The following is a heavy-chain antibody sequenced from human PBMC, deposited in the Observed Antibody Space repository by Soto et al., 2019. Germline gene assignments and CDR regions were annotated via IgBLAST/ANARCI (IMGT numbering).Heavy chain of an antibody. V-gene: IGHV4-31*03. Sequence: PSETLSLTCTVSGGSISSGGYYWSWIRQHPGKGLEWIGYIYYSGSTYYNPSLKSRVTISVDTSKNQFSLKLSSVTAADTAVYYCARDQSVGTYYYYGMDVWGQGTTVTVSS. CDR3: ARDQSVGTYYYYGMDV. D-gene: IGHD6-13*01. CDR1: GGSISSGGYY. CDR2: IYYSGST. J-gene: IGHJ6*02.